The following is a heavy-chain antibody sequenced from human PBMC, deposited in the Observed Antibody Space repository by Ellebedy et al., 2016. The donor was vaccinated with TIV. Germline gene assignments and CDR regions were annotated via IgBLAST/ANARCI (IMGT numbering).Heavy chain of an antibody. CDR1: GGTFSDFY. CDR2: INPTGST. J-gene: IGHJ6*02. D-gene: IGHD1-7*01. V-gene: IGHV4-34*01. Sequence: GSLRLSXAVYGGTFSDFYWSWIRQAPGKGLEWLGEINPTGSTTYNPSLKSRLTMSVDTSKNQFSLKLSAVTAADTAIYYCARGRALYNWNYLANYGLDVWGQGAAVTVSS. CDR3: ARGRALYNWNYLANYGLDV.